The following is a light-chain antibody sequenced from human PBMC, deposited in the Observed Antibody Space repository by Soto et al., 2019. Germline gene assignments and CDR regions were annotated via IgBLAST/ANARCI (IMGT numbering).Light chain of an antibody. J-gene: IGLJ2*01. CDR2: DVS. Sequence: QSALTQPASVSGSPGQSITISCTGTSSDVGAYNYVSWYQQHPGKAPRLMIYDVSNRPTGVSNRFSGSKSGSTASLTISGLQSEDEADYYCSSYTSSGTLVLFGGGTKLTVL. CDR3: SSYTSSGTLVL. V-gene: IGLV2-14*03. CDR1: SSDVGAYNY.